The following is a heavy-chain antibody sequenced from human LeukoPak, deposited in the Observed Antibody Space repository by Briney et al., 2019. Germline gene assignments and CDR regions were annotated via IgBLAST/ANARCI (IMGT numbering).Heavy chain of an antibody. V-gene: IGHV3-74*01. Sequence: GESLRLSCAAFGFTFHRYWMQWVRQVPGKGLMWISHIKSDGSQTTYADSVKGRFTITRDNAKNKLYLQMTSLRVEDSGIYYCVRDNYGVDSWGQGTLVAVSS. J-gene: IGHJ5*01. CDR1: GFTFHRYW. CDR3: VRDNYGVDS. CDR2: IKSDGSQT. D-gene: IGHD5-24*01.